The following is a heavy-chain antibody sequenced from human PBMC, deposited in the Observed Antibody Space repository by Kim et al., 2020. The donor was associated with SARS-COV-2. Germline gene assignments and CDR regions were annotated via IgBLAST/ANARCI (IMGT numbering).Heavy chain of an antibody. CDR3: SRGQASHRWLQLPDWYFDL. CDR2: IYSGGST. CDR1: GFTVSSNY. D-gene: IGHD5-12*01. V-gene: IGHV3-53*01. J-gene: IGHJ2*01. Sequence: GGSLRLSCAASGFTVSSNYMSWVRQAPGKGLEWVSVIYSGGSTYYADSVKGRFTISRDNSKNTLYLQMNSLRAADTAVYYCSRGQASHRWLQLPDWYFDL.